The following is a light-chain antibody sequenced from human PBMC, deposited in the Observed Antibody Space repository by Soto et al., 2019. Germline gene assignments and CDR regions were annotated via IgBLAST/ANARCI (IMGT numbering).Light chain of an antibody. V-gene: IGKV3-11*01. J-gene: IGKJ5*01. Sequence: SVLTQSAATLSLSPGGRSTRSCRANQSVSSYLAWYQQKPGQAPRLLIYDASTRATGIPARFSGSGSGTDFTLTISRLEPEDFAVYSCHQYGRSPRTFGQGTRLEIK. CDR2: DAS. CDR3: HQYGRSPRT. CDR1: QSVSSY.